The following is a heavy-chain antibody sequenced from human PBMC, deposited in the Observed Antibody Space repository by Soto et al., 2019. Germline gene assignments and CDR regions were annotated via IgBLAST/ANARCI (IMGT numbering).Heavy chain of an antibody. D-gene: IGHD1-1*01. J-gene: IGHJ6*02. Sequence: SGPTLVNPTQTLTLTCTFSGFSLNTNGEGVAWIRQPPGKALEWLAVIYWNDDKRHSPSLKSRLTITKDTSKNQAVLTMTNMDPVDTATYYCAHRQRATTGRPRGMDVWGLGTTVTVSS. V-gene: IGHV2-5*01. CDR1: GFSLNTNGEG. CDR3: AHRQRATTGRPRGMDV. CDR2: IYWNDDK.